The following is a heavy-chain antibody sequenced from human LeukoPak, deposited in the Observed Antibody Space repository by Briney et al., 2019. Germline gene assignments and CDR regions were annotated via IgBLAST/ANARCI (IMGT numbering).Heavy chain of an antibody. J-gene: IGHJ4*02. Sequence: GRFTISRDNAKNSLYLQMNSLGAEDTAIYYCVRGIGSSSSLWGQGTLVTVSS. V-gene: IGHV3-11*06. D-gene: IGHD6-6*01. CDR3: VRGIGSSSSL.